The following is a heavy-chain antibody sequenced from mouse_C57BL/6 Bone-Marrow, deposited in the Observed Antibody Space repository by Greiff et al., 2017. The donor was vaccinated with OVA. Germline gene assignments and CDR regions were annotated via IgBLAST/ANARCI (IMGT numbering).Heavy chain of an antibody. J-gene: IGHJ2*01. CDR1: GYTFTNYW. D-gene: IGHD2-5*01. V-gene: IGHV1-63*01. CDR3: ATYSNYWYYFDY. CDR2: IYPGGGST. Sequence: QVQLQQSGAELVRPGTSVKMSCKASGYTFTNYWIGWAKQRPGHGLEWIGDIYPGGGSTNYTEKFKGKATLTADKSSSTAYMQFSSLTSEDSAIYYCATYSNYWYYFDYWGQGTTLTVSS.